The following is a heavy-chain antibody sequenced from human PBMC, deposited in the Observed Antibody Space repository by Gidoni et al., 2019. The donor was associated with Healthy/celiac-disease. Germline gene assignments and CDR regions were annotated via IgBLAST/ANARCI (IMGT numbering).Heavy chain of an antibody. J-gene: IGHJ5*02. CDR1: FSSYA. D-gene: IGHD2-15*01. V-gene: IGHV1-69*01. CDR3: ARGATYCSGGSCLVGWFDP. CDR2: IIPIFGTA. Sequence: FSSYAISWVRQAPGQGLEWMGGIIPIFGTANYAQKFQGRVTITADESTSTAYMELSSLRSEDTAVYYCARGATYCSGGSCLVGWFDPWGQGTLVTVSS.